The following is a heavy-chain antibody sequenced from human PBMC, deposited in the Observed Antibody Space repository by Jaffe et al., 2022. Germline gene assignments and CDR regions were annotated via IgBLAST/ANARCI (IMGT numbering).Heavy chain of an antibody. CDR1: GFTFSTYT. V-gene: IGHV3-21*01. CDR3: ARTMYSSSSREGY. CDR2: ISSSSSYI. J-gene: IGHJ4*02. Sequence: EVQLVESGGGLVKPGGSLRLSCAASGFTFSTYTMNWVRQAPGKGLEWVSSISSSSSYIYYADSVKGRFTISRDNAKNSLYLQMNSLRAEDTAVYYCARTMYSSSSREGYWGQGSLVTVSS. D-gene: IGHD6-6*01.